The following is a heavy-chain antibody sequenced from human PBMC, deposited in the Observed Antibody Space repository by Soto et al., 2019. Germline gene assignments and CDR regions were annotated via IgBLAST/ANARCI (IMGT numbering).Heavy chain of an antibody. Sequence: ASVKVSCKGFGYSFMKYGINWVRQAPGQGLEWVGWISPYSGYTHSAQKFHGRLTLTTDTAASTAYMELRILRSADTALYYCAREASVLITADHPSRFDPWGPGALVTVSS. D-gene: IGHD2-8*01. J-gene: IGHJ5*02. CDR1: GYSFMKYG. CDR2: ISPYSGYT. CDR3: AREASVLITADHPSRFDP. V-gene: IGHV1-18*01.